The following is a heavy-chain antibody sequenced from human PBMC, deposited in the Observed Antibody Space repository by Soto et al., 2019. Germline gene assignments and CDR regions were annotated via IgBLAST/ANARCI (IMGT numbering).Heavy chain of an antibody. CDR3: ARQRRRGGWFSFDY. J-gene: IGHJ4*02. V-gene: IGHV4-39*01. Sequence: QLQVQESGPGLVKPSETLSLACSVSGDSISSATYNWGWIRQPPGKGLEWIGSVFYRGNTYYNPSLKSRVTVSVDTSKNQFSLNLSSVTAADTAVYYCARQRRRGGWFSFDYWGQGTLVTVSS. CDR1: GDSISSATYN. D-gene: IGHD6-19*01. CDR2: VFYRGNT.